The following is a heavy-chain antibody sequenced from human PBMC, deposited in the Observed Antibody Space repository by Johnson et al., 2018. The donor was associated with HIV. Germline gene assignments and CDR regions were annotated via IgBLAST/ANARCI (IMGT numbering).Heavy chain of an antibody. J-gene: IGHJ3*02. D-gene: IGHD6-6*01. Sequence: VQLVESGGGLIQPGGSLRLSCAASGFTVSSNYMSWVRQAPVKGLEWVSVIYSGGSTYYADSVKGRFTISRDNSKNTLYLQMNSLRAEDTAVYYCAKGTLYSSSSRAFDIWGQGTMVTVSS. V-gene: IGHV3-66*03. CDR2: IYSGGST. CDR1: GFTVSSNY. CDR3: AKGTLYSSSSRAFDI.